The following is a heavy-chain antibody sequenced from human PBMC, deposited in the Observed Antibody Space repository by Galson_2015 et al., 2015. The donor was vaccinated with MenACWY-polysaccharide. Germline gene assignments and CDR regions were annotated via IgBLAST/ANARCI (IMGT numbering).Heavy chain of an antibody. CDR3: ASPYCSSTSCYTGPFGY. Sequence: SVKVSCKASGGTFSSYAISWVRQAPGQGLEWMGGIIPIFGTADYAQKFQGRVTITADESTSTAYMELSSLRSEDTAVYYCASPYCSSTSCYTGPFGYWGQGTLVTVSS. CDR2: IIPIFGTA. J-gene: IGHJ4*02. CDR1: GGTFSSYA. V-gene: IGHV1-69*13. D-gene: IGHD2-2*02.